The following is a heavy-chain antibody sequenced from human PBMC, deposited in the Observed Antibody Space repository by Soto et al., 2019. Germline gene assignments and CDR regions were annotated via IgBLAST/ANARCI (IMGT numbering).Heavy chain of an antibody. CDR3: TRYLLGAGTTGAFDI. D-gene: IGHD1-7*01. V-gene: IGHV3-73*01. Sequence: GGSLRLSCAASGFTFSGSAMHWVRQASGKGLEWVGRIRSKANSYATAYAASVKGRFTISRDDSKNTAYLQMNSLKTEDTAVYYCTRYLLGAGTTGAFDIWGQGTMVTVSS. J-gene: IGHJ3*02. CDR1: GFTFSGSA. CDR2: IRSKANSYAT.